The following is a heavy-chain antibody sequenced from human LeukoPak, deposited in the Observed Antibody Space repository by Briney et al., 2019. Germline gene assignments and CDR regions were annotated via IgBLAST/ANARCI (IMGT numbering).Heavy chain of an antibody. CDR2: IYYSGST. J-gene: IGHJ6*03. D-gene: IGHD2-21*02. V-gene: IGHV4-39*07. CDR1: GGSISSSSYY. Sequence: PSETLSLTCTVSGGSISSSSYYWGWIRQPPGKGLEWIGNIYYSGSTYYNPSLRSRVTISVDTSKNQFSLKLSSVTAADTAVYYCARAVVVTGPMDVWGKGTTVTVSS. CDR3: ARAVVVTGPMDV.